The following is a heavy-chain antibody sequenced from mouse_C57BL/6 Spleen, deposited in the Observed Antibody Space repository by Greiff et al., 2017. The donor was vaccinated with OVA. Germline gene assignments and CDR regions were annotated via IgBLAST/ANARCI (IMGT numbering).Heavy chain of an antibody. CDR3: ARDGVYSNYRWFAY. D-gene: IGHD2-5*01. Sequence: EVKVVESGGGLVKPGGSLKLSCAASGFTFSSYAMSWVRQTPEKRLEWVATISDGGSYTYYPDNVKGRFTISRDNAKNNLYLQMSHLKSEDTAMYYCARDGVYSNYRWFAYWGQGTLVTVSA. J-gene: IGHJ3*01. CDR2: ISDGGSYT. CDR1: GFTFSSYA. V-gene: IGHV5-4*01.